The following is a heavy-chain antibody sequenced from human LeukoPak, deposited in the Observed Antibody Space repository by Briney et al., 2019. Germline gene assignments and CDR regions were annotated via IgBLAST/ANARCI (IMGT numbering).Heavy chain of an antibody. Sequence: GGSLRLSCTASGFTFSDCDMNWFRQAPGKGLEWVSSISYRTSRIYYADSVKGRFTISRDNAKNSLYLQMDSLRAEDTAVYFCGRAFPPLRSAAAGDYWGQGTLVTVSS. D-gene: IGHD6-13*01. CDR2: ISYRTSRI. V-gene: IGHV3-21*01. CDR3: GRAFPPLRSAAAGDY. J-gene: IGHJ4*02. CDR1: GFTFSDCD.